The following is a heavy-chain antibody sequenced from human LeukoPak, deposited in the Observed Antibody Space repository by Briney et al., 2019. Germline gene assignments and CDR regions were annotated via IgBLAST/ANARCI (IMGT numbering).Heavy chain of an antibody. D-gene: IGHD6-6*01. V-gene: IGHV3-21*01. CDR1: GFTFSSYS. CDR3: ARGRSSWSDAFDI. J-gene: IGHJ3*02. Sequence: GGSLRLSCAASGFTFSSYSMNWVRQAPGKGLEWVSSISSSSSYMYYADSVKGRFTISRDNAKNSLYLQMNSLRAEDTAVYYCARGRSSWSDAFDIWGQGTMVTVSS. CDR2: ISSSSSYM.